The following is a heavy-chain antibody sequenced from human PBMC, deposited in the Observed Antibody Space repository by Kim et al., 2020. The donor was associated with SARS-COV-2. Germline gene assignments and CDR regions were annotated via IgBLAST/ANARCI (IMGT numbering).Heavy chain of an antibody. J-gene: IGHJ6*02. D-gene: IGHD2-2*01. CDR2: IYYSGST. CDR3: ARVSTKFCSSTSCLFPHYYYGMDV. Sequence: SETLSLTCTVSGGSVSSGSYYWSWIRQPPGKGLEWIGYIYYSGSTNYNPSLKSRVTISVDTSKNQFSLKLSSVTAADTAVYYCARVSTKFCSSTSCLFPHYYYGMDVWGQGTTVTVSS. CDR1: GGSVSSGSYY. V-gene: IGHV4-61*01.